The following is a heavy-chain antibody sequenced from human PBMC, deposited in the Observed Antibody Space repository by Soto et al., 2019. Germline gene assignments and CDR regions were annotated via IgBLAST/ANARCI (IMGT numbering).Heavy chain of an antibody. Sequence: GGSLRLSCAASGFTFSSYWMHWVRQAPGKGLVWVSRINSDGSSTSYADSVKGRFTISRDNAKNTLYLQMNSLRAEDTAVYYCARAPESDDYGDYGWFDPWGQGTLVTVSS. CDR3: ARAPESDDYGDYGWFDP. V-gene: IGHV3-74*01. CDR2: INSDGSST. D-gene: IGHD4-17*01. J-gene: IGHJ5*02. CDR1: GFTFSSYW.